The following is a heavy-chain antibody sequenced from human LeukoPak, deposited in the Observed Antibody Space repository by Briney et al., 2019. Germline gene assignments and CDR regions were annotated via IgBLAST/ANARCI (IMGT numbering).Heavy chain of an antibody. D-gene: IGHD6-19*01. CDR2: IYSGGST. J-gene: IGHJ4*02. CDR3: ARDRSSGWYYFDY. Sequence: GGSLRLSCAASGFTVSNNYMSWVRQAPGKGLEWVSVIYSGGSTYYADSVKGRFTISRDNSKNTLYLQMNSLRAEDTAVYYCARDRSSGWYYFDYWGQGTLVTVSS. V-gene: IGHV3-53*01. CDR1: GFTVSNNY.